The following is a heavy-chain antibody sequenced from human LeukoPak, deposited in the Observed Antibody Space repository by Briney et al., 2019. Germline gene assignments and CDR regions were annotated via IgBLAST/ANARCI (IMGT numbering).Heavy chain of an antibody. CDR3: ARDRYDYSNYYYYYYMDV. CDR1: GGSISSYY. CDR2: IYTSGST. V-gene: IGHV4-4*07. D-gene: IGHD4-11*01. J-gene: IGHJ6*03. Sequence: PSETLSLTCTVSGGSISSYYWSWIRQPAGTGLEWVGRIYTSGSTNYNPSLKSRVTMSVDTSKNQFSLKLSSVTAADTAVHYCARDRYDYSNYYYYYYMDVWGKGTTVTVSS.